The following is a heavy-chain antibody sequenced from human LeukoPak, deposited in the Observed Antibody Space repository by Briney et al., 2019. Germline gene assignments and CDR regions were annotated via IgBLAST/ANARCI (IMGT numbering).Heavy chain of an antibody. J-gene: IGHJ4*02. D-gene: IGHD1-7*01. CDR1: GYTFTGYY. V-gene: IGHV1-2*02. CDR2: INPNSGGT. CDR3: ARGGGPGNYPFDF. Sequence: ASVKVSCKASGYTFTGYYMYWVRQAPGQGLEWMGWINPNSGGTNYAQKFQGRVTMTRGTSISTAYMELSSLKSDDTAVYYCARGGGPGNYPFDFWGQGTLVTVSS.